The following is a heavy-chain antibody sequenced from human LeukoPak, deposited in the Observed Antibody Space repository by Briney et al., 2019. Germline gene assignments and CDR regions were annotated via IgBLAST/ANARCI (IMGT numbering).Heavy chain of an antibody. Sequence: SETLSLTCAVYGGSFIGYYWSWIRQPPGKGLEWIGEINHSGSTNYNPSLKSRVTISVDTSKNQFSLKLSSVTAAYTAVYYCATATLGYTLSYFDYWGQGTLVTVSS. D-gene: IGHD2/OR15-2a*01. CDR1: GGSFIGYY. J-gene: IGHJ4*02. V-gene: IGHV4-34*01. CDR3: ATATLGYTLSYFDY. CDR2: INHSGST.